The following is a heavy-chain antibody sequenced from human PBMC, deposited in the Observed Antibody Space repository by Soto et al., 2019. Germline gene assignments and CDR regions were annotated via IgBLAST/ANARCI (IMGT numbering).Heavy chain of an antibody. CDR2: ISDYNGNT. V-gene: IGHV1-18*01. D-gene: IGHD3-10*01. CDR1: GYTFSNYG. CDR3: AREGFYSGSGTYSPPRYYGMDG. J-gene: IGHJ6*02. Sequence: ASVKVSCKASGYTFSNYGISWVRQAPGQGLEWMGWISDYNGNTFYGKKFQGRVTMTTDTSTRTAFMELRSLRSDDTAVYYCAREGFYSGSGTYSPPRYYGMDGWGQGTTVTVSS.